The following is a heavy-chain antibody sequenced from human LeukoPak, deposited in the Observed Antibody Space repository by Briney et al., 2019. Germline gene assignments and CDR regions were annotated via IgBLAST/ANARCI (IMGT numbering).Heavy chain of an antibody. CDR1: GFTVSSSY. D-gene: IGHD2-8*02. CDR3: ARDQGYCTSVNCRGDAFDV. J-gene: IGHJ3*01. V-gene: IGHV3-66*01. Sequence: GGSLRLSCAASGFTVSSSYMSWVRQAPGKGLEWVSILYSGGNTYYADSVKGRFTIARDNSRNTLYLQMNSLRAEDTAVYYCARDQGYCTSVNCRGDAFDVWGQGSMVSVSS. CDR2: LYSGGNT.